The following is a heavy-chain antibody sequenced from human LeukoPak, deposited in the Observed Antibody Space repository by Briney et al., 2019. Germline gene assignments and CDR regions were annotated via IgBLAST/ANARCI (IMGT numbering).Heavy chain of an antibody. J-gene: IGHJ5*02. Sequence: PGGSLRLSCAASGFTFSSYAMTWVRQAPGKGLEWVSTINNNGDTTNYADSVKGRFTISRDNSKNTLYLQMNSLRAEDTASYYCARGGGNYFDPWGQGTLVTVSS. CDR1: GFTFSSYA. D-gene: IGHD4-11*01. V-gene: IGHV3-23*01. CDR2: INNNGDTT. CDR3: ARGGGNYFDP.